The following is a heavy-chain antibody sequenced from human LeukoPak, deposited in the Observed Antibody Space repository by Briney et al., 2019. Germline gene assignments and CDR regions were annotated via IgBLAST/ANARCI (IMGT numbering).Heavy chain of an antibody. J-gene: IGHJ4*02. CDR1: GFTFSSYS. CDR2: ISSSSTI. V-gene: IGHV3-48*04. Sequence: GGSLRLSCAASGFTFSSYSMNWVRQAPGKGLEWVSYISSSSTIYYADSVKGRFTISRDNAKNSLYLQMNSLRAEDTAVYYCARVSGRYGFDYWGQGTLVTVSS. CDR3: ARVSGRYGFDY. D-gene: IGHD6-19*01.